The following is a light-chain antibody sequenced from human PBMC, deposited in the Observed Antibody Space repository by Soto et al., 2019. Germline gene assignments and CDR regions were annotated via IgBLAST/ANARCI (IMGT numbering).Light chain of an antibody. CDR3: QQSYTMPYT. CDR1: ESISTF. J-gene: IGKJ2*01. V-gene: IGKV1-39*01. Sequence: DLPMTQSPSSLSASVGDRLTITCRASESISTFLNWYQNKPGAAPKLVIYAASTLQSGVPSRFSGSGSGTEFTLTISSVQPEDFAAYYCQQSYTMPYTFGQGTKVEIE. CDR2: AAS.